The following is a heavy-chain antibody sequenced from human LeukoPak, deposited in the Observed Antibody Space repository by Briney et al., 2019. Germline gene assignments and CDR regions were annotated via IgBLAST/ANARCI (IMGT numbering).Heavy chain of an antibody. J-gene: IGHJ4*02. D-gene: IGHD6-19*01. CDR2: IYTSGST. CDR1: GGSISSGSYY. Sequence: PSQTVSLTCTVSGGSISSGSYYWSWLRQPAGKGLEWIGRIYTSGSTNYNPSLKSRVTISVDTSKNQFSLKLSSVTAADTAVYYCARGAGWYNYWGQGTLVTVSS. V-gene: IGHV4-61*02. CDR3: ARGAGWYNY.